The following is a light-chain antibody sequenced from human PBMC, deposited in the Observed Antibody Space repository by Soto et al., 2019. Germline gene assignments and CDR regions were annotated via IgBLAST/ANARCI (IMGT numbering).Light chain of an antibody. Sequence: IASTQSARTLALSCGVTATLCCCASQTVSSSFLAWYQLRPGQAPRLFIYNTSSRPSGIPYRFTDTGTWTDFTLTIGRLEPEDFALYYLQLYGNSPIAIGQGTRLEIK. CDR1: QTVSSSF. CDR2: NTS. J-gene: IGKJ5*01. V-gene: IGKV3-20*01. CDR3: QLYGNSPIA.